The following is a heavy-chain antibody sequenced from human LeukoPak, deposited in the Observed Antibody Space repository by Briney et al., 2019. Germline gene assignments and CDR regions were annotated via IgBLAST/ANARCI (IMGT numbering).Heavy chain of an antibody. CDR3: VRHGDTDSCLAN. V-gene: IGHV3-30*04. CDR1: GFTFSSYA. Sequence: GGSLRLSCAASGFTFSSYAMHWVGQAPGKGLEWVAVISYDGSNKYYADSVKGRFTISRDNSKNTLYLQMNSLRAEDTAVYYCVRHGDTDSCLANWGQGTLVTVSS. CDR2: ISYDGSNK. D-gene: IGHD2-2*01. J-gene: IGHJ4*02.